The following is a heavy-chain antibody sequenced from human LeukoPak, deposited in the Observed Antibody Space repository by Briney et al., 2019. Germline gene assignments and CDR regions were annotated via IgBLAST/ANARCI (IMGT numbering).Heavy chain of an antibody. V-gene: IGHV4-59*01. J-gene: IGHJ6*02. CDR1: GGSISCYY. CDR3: SRGAGKDYFHGMDV. Sequence: PSETLSLTCTVSGGSISCYYWSWIRQPPGKGLEWIGHIYYSGTTNYNPSLKSRVTLSLDTSKNQFSLKLISMTAADTAVDYCSRGAGKDYFHGMDVWGQGTTVTVS. CDR2: IYYSGTT.